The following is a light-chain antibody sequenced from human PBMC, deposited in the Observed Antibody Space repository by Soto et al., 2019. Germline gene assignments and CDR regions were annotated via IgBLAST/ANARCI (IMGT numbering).Light chain of an antibody. CDR2: DAS. CDR1: QSISSY. Sequence: EIQMTQSPSSLSASGGDRGTITCRASQSISSYLIWYQKRPGKAPKVLIYDASSLESGVPSRLRGSGYGTEFTITISRLQPDDFATYYCQQYNSYSSTFGHGTKVDIK. CDR3: QQYNSYSST. J-gene: IGKJ1*01. V-gene: IGKV1-5*01.